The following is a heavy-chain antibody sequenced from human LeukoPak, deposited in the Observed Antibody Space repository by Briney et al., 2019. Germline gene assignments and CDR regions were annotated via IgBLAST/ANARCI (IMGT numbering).Heavy chain of an antibody. J-gene: IGHJ5*02. CDR1: GFTFSNYW. D-gene: IGHD2-2*03. V-gene: IGHV3-7*03. CDR2: IQKDGSEK. Sequence: PGGSLRLSCVASGFTFSNYWMSWVRQAPGKGLEWVANIQKDGSEKHYVASVEGRFTISRDNAENSLFLQLNSLRSDDTAVYYCGLGSDLGWFDPWGQGTLVTVSS. CDR3: GLGSDLGWFDP.